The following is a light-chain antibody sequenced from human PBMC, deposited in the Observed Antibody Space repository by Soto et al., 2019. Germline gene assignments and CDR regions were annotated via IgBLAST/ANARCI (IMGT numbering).Light chain of an antibody. V-gene: IGKV3-20*01. J-gene: IGKJ1*01. CDR3: QHYGTTPWT. CDR1: LSVCSRC. Sequence: ETVLTQSPGTLSLSPGETVTLSCRASLSVCSRCLAWYQQKPGQSPRLLIYGASSRATGIPDRFSGSGSGTDFTLTISRLEPEDFAVYYCQHYGTTPWTFGQGTKVGIK. CDR2: GAS.